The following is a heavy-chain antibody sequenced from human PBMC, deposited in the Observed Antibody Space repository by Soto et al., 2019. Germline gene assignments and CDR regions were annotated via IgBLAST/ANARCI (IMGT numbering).Heavy chain of an antibody. D-gene: IGHD2-15*01. CDR3: VRDGSGNLYLNWFDP. V-gene: IGHV3-48*02. J-gene: IGHJ5*02. Sequence: PGGSLRLSCAAYGFTFSSYSMNWVRQAPGKGLEWISYISSHSSTLYYADSVKGRFTISRDNAGNSLYLQMNSLRDEDTAVYYCVRDGSGNLYLNWFDPWGQGTLVTVSS. CDR1: GFTFSSYS. CDR2: ISSHSSTL.